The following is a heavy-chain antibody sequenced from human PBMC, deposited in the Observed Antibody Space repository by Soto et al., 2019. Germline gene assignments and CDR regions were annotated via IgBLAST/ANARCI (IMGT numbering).Heavy chain of an antibody. CDR1: SGYISSGGYY. CDR2: IYYSGST. V-gene: IGHV4-31*03. CDR3: ARDPIDSYYYYGMDV. J-gene: IGHJ6*02. Sequence: SETLSLTCTVSSGYISSGGYYWSWISQHPGKGLEWIGYIYYSGSTYYNPSLKSRVTISVDTSKNQFSLKLSSVTAADTAVYYCARDPIDSYYYYGMDVWGQGTTVTVSS.